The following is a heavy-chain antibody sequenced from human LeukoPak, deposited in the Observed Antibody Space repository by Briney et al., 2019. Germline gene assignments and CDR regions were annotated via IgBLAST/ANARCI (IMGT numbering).Heavy chain of an antibody. Sequence: ASVKVSCKASGYSFVLYGISWVRQAPGQGPEWMGWISNYNGNTKYAQKFQGRVTMTTDTSTSTAYMELRSLRSDDTAVYYCARVATGTTSMDVWGKGTTVTISS. V-gene: IGHV1-18*01. J-gene: IGHJ6*03. CDR2: ISNYNGNT. D-gene: IGHD1-1*01. CDR1: GYSFVLYG. CDR3: ARVATGTTSMDV.